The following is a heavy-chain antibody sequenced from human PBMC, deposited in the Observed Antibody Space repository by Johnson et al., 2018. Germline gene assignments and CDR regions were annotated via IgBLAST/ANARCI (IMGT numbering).Heavy chain of an antibody. CDR2: LSRSNSYG. CDR3: GRDLSTTTGGYFQH. D-gene: IGHD1-14*01. J-gene: IGHJ1*01. CDR1: GFTFSSYS. Sequence: VQLVQSGGGLVEPGGSLRLSCVASGFTFSSYSMTWVRQAPGKGLEWVSSLSRSNSYGYYADSVKGRFTISRDNAKNSLDLQMNSLRVEDTAVYYCGRDLSTTTGGYFQHWGQGTLVTVSS. V-gene: IGHV3-21*01.